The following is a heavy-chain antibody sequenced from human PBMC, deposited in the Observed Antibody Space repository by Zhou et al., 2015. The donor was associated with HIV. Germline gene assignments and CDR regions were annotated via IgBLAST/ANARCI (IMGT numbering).Heavy chain of an antibody. V-gene: IGHV1-69*06. CDR3: ASRMDVVPAAIYYYYGMDV. Sequence: QVQLVQSGAEVKKPGSSVKVSCKASGGTFSSYAISWVRQAPGQGLEWMGGIIPIFGTANYAQKFQGRVTITADKSTSTAYMELSSLRSEDTAVYYCASRMDVVPAAIYYYYGMDVWGQGTTVTVSS. CDR1: GGTFSSYA. CDR2: IIPIFGTA. J-gene: IGHJ6*02. D-gene: IGHD2-2*02.